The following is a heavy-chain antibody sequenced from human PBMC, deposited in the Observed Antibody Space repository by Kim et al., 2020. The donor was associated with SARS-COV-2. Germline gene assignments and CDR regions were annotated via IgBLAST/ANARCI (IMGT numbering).Heavy chain of an antibody. D-gene: IGHD6-13*01. Sequence: KSRVTISVDTSKNQFSLKLSSVTAADTAVYYCARTAAAGTPYYYYYGMDVWGQGTTVTVSS. J-gene: IGHJ6*02. V-gene: IGHV4-30-2*04. CDR3: ARTAAAGTPYYYYYGMDV.